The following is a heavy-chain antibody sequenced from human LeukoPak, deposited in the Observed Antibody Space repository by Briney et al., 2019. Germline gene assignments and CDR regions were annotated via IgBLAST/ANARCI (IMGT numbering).Heavy chain of an antibody. CDR2: INHSGST. J-gene: IGHJ4*02. CDR3: ARGRRGYDFWSGYYSDY. V-gene: IGHV4-34*01. Sequence: PSETLSLTCAVYGGSFSGYYWSWIRQPPGKGLEWIGEINHSGSTNYSPSLKSRVTISVDTSKNQFSLKLSSVTAADTAVYYCARGRRGYDFWSGYYSDYWGQGTLVTVSS. CDR1: GGSFSGYY. D-gene: IGHD3-3*01.